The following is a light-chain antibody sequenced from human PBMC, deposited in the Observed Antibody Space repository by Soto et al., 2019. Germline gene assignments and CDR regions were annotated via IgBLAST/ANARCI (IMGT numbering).Light chain of an antibody. CDR2: DVT. CDR1: STDVGAYNH. Sequence: QSVLTQPASVSGSPGQSITISCTGTSTDVGAYNHVSWYQQLPGKAPKLLIYDVTDRPSGVSDRFSGSRSGNTASLTITGLQAEDEADYHCSAYTTIRTFVFGPGTKLTVL. CDR3: SAYTTIRTFV. J-gene: IGLJ1*01. V-gene: IGLV2-14*01.